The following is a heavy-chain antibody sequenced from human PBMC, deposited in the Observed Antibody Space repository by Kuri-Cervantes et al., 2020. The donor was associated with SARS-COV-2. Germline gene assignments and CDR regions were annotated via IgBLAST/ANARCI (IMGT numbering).Heavy chain of an antibody. CDR2: ISSSSSYI. Sequence: GGSLRLSCAASGFTFSSYWMHWVRQAPGKGLEWVSSISSSSSYIYYADSVKGRFTISRDNAKNSLYLQMNSLRAEDTAVYYCARDRPSNYYGSGSSLDAFDIWGQGTMVTVSS. V-gene: IGHV3-21*01. CDR3: ARDRPSNYYGSGSSLDAFDI. CDR1: GFTFSSYW. J-gene: IGHJ3*02. D-gene: IGHD3-10*01.